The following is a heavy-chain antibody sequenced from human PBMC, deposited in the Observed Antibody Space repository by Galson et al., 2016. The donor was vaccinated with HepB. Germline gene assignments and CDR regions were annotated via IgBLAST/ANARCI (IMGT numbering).Heavy chain of an antibody. CDR1: GFIFSTYD. V-gene: IGHV3-13*01. D-gene: IGHD7-27*01. J-gene: IGHJ3*01. CDR2: IGTADDT. Sequence: SLGRSCAASGFIFSTYDMHWVRQVTGKGLEWVSGIGTADDTYYPDSVKCRFIISRENAKNSLYLQMNILRAGDTAVYYCARVGIRDAFDVWGRGTMVTVSS. CDR3: ARVGIRDAFDV.